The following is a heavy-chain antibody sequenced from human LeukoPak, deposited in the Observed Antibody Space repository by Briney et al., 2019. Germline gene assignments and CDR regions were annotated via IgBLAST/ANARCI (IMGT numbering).Heavy chain of an antibody. D-gene: IGHD6-13*01. CDR2: MNPKRGNT. Sequence: ASVKVSCKASGYSLTSFDINWVRQGSGQGLEWMGWMNPKRGNTGYAPTFQGRVTITRDTSIDTAFMELSSLGPDDTAVYYCARGGSSSSYYNNYGMDVWGQGTTITVSS. CDR1: GYSLTSFD. J-gene: IGHJ6*02. V-gene: IGHV1-8*01. CDR3: ARGGSSSSYYNNYGMDV.